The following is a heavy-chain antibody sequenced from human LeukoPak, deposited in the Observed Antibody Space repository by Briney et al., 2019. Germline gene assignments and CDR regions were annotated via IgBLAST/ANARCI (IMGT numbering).Heavy chain of an antibody. J-gene: IGHJ4*02. D-gene: IGHD1-26*01. V-gene: IGHV1-69*13. CDR2: IIPIFGTA. CDR3: ARDIESGSVQGIFDY. Sequence: ASVKVSCKASGGTFSSYAISWVRQAPGQGLEWMGGIIPIFGTANYAQKFQGRVTITADESTSTAYMELSSLRSEDTAVYYCARDIESGSVQGIFDYWGQGTLVTVSS. CDR1: GGTFSSYA.